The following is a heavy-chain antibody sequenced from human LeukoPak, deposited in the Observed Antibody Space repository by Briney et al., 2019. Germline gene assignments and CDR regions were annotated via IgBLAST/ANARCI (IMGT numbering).Heavy chain of an antibody. D-gene: IGHD2-2*01. CDR3: ARFYCSSTSCLEDY. Sequence: GGSLRLSYAASGFTFDDYAMHWVRQAPGKGLVWVSRINSDGSSTSYADSVKGRFTISRDNAKNTLYLQMNSLRAEDTAVYYCARFYCSSTSCLEDYWGQGTLVTVSS. CDR1: GFTFDDYA. CDR2: INSDGSST. V-gene: IGHV3-74*01. J-gene: IGHJ4*02.